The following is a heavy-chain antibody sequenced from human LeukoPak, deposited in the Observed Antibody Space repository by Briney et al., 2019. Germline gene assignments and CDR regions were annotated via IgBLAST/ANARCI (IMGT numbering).Heavy chain of an antibody. Sequence: AGGSLRLSCAASGFTFSMYALGWVRQAPGKGLEWVSVISGSGANTYYANSVRGRFTISRDNSRNTLYLHVSSLGADDTAVYYCAKDMGRGGGAVIDYWGQGTLVTVSS. CDR2: ISGSGANT. J-gene: IGHJ4*02. CDR1: GFTFSMYA. CDR3: AKDMGRGGGAVIDY. D-gene: IGHD2-21*01. V-gene: IGHV3-23*01.